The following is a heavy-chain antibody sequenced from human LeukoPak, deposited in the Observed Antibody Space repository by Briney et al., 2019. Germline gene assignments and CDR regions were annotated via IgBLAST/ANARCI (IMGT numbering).Heavy chain of an antibody. Sequence: GASVKVSCKASGYTFTSYYMHWVRQAPGQGLEWMGIINHSGGSTSYAQKFQGRSTMTRDTPTSTVYMELSSLRSDDTAVYLCARERREWELPFDYWGQGTLVTVSS. J-gene: IGHJ4*02. CDR3: ARERREWELPFDY. V-gene: IGHV1-46*01. CDR2: INHSGGST. D-gene: IGHD1-26*01. CDR1: GYTFTSYY.